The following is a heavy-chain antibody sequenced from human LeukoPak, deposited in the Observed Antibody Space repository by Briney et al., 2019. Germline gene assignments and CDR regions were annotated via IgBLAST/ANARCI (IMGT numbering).Heavy chain of an antibody. Sequence: ASVKVSCKASGFTFTANCMHWMRQAPGPGHEYMGLFNPKSGGTDYAQKFQGRVTMTRDTPISTAYLELSNLRSDDTAMYYCARGIYGGNSPLVDLWGQGTLVTVSS. V-gene: IGHV1-2*02. CDR1: GFTFTANC. J-gene: IGHJ5*02. CDR3: ARGIYGGNSPLVDL. D-gene: IGHD6-13*01. CDR2: FNPKSGGT.